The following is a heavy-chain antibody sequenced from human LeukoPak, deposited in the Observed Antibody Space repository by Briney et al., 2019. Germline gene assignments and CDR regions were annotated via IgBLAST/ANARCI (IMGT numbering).Heavy chain of an antibody. CDR3: AKDIAVAGSTTFDY. CDR1: GFTFSTFA. CDR2: IFPSGGEI. Sequence: PGGSLRLSCEASGFTFSTFAMIWVRQPPGKGLEWASSIFPSGGEIHYADSVRGRFTISRDNSKNTLYLQMNSLRAEDTAVYYCAKDIAVAGSTTFDYWGQGTLVTVSS. D-gene: IGHD6-19*01. J-gene: IGHJ4*02. V-gene: IGHV3-23*01.